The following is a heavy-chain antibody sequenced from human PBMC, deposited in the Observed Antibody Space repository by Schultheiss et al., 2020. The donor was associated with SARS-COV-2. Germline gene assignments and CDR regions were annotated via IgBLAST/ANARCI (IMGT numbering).Heavy chain of an antibody. D-gene: IGHD4-23*01. CDR3: ARRRSDGNWYLDT. V-gene: IGHV4-59*08. CDR1: GGSIRSYY. Sequence: SETLSLTCTVSGGSIRSYYWSWIRQPPGKGLEWIGDIYFSGSTNYNPSLTSRVTISVDTSKNQFSLKLTSVTAADTAVYYCARRRSDGNWYLDTWGQGTQVTVSS. J-gene: IGHJ4*02. CDR2: IYFSGST.